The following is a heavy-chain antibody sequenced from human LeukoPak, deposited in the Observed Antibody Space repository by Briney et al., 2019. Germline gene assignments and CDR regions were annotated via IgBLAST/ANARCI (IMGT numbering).Heavy chain of an antibody. CDR3: ARVKGTYCSSTSCYRFYAFDI. CDR1: GYSISSGYY. Sequence: SETLSLTCTVSGYSISSGYYWGWIRQPPGKGLEWIGSIYHSGSTYYNPSLKSRVTISVDTSKNQFSLKLSSVTAADTAVYYCARVKGTYCSSTSCYRFYAFDIWGQGTMVTVSS. D-gene: IGHD2-2*02. J-gene: IGHJ3*02. V-gene: IGHV4-38-2*02. CDR2: IYHSGST.